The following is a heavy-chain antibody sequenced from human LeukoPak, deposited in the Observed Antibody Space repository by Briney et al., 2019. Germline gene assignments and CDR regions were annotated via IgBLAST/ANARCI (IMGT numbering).Heavy chain of an antibody. CDR3: ARAKAMIVVPNAGRQWYYFDY. D-gene: IGHD3-22*01. Sequence: NASETLSLTCAVYGGSFSGYYWSWIRQPPGKGLEWIGEINHSGSTNYNPSLKSRVTISVDTSKNQFSLKLSSVTAADTAVYYCARAKAMIVVPNAGRQWYYFDYWGQGTLVTVSS. J-gene: IGHJ4*02. CDR2: INHSGST. CDR1: GGSFSGYY. V-gene: IGHV4-34*01.